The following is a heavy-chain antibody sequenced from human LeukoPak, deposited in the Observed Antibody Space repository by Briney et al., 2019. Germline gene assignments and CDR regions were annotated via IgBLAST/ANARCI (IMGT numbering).Heavy chain of an antibody. V-gene: IGHV3-23*01. D-gene: IGHD3-22*01. J-gene: IGHJ4*02. CDR1: GFTFSSYA. Sequence: PGGSLRLSCAASGFTFSSYAMSWVRQAPGKGLEWVSAISGSGGSTYYADSVKGRFTISRDNSKNTLYLQMNSLRAEDTAVYYCAISWYYYDSSGYKDFDYWGQGTLVTVSS. CDR2: ISGSGGST. CDR3: AISWYYYDSSGYKDFDY.